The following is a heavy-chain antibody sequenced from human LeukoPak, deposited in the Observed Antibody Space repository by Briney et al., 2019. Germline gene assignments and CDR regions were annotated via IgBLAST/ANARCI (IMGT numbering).Heavy chain of an antibody. J-gene: IGHJ4*02. CDR2: IYTSGST. D-gene: IGHD3-16*01. V-gene: IGHV4-4*07. CDR1: GGSISIYY. CDR3: ARHRRYYDYVWGSYDY. Sequence: SETLSLTCTVSGGSISIYYWSWIRQPAGKGLEWIGRIYTSGSTNYNPSLKSRVTMSVDTSKNQFSLKLSSVTAADTAVYYCARHRRYYDYVWGSYDYWGQGTLVTVSS.